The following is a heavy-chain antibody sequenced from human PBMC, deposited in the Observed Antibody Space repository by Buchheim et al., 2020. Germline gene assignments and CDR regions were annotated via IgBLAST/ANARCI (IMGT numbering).Heavy chain of an antibody. CDR2: ISSSGSTI. CDR1: GFTFSSYE. J-gene: IGHJ6*02. Sequence: EVQLVESGGGLVQPGGSLRLSCAASGFTFSSYEMNWVRQAPGKGLEWVSYISSSGSTIYYADSVEGRFTISRDNAKNSLYLQMNSLRAEDTAVYYCARGRDSSGGYHYYGMDVWGQGTT. V-gene: IGHV3-48*03. D-gene: IGHD6-19*01. CDR3: ARGRDSSGGYHYYGMDV.